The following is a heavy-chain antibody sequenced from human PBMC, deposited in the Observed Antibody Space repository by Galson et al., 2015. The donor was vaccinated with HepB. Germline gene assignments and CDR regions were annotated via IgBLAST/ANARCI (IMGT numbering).Heavy chain of an antibody. CDR3: VRVAEYIVLVTATHFYYYGMDV. D-gene: IGHD2-21*02. CDR1: GFTFSDYD. CDR2: ISRSGSVT. J-gene: IGHJ6*02. Sequence: SLRLSCAASGFTFSDYDMNWIRLAPGRGLEWVSYISRSGSVTRYAESVKGRYLISRDNVGNSMYLHMEGLTADDTAEYYCVRVAEYIVLVTATHFYYYGMDVWGQGTTVIVSS. V-gene: IGHV3-11*01.